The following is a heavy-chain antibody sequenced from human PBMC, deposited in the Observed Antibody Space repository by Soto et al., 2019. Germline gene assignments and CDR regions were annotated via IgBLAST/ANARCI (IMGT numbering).Heavy chain of an antibody. Sequence: PSETLSLTCTVSGGSISSYYWSWIRQPPGKGLEWIGYIYYSGSTNYNPSLKSRVTISVDTSKNQFSLKLSSVTAADTAVYYCARDLHVGGFGYYYGMDVWGQGTTVTVSS. CDR1: GGSISSYY. V-gene: IGHV4-59*01. CDR2: IYYSGST. D-gene: IGHD3-3*01. CDR3: ARDLHVGGFGYYYGMDV. J-gene: IGHJ6*02.